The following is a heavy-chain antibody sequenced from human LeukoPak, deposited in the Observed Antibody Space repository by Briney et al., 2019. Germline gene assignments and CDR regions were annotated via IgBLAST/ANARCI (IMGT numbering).Heavy chain of an antibody. CDR1: GFTFSSYS. CDR3: ARDPRIAAAGIFDY. V-gene: IGHV3-21*01. Sequence: GGSLRLSCAASGFTFSSYSMNWVRQAPGKGLEWVSSVSSSSSYIYYADSVKGRFTISRDNAKNSLYLQMNSLRAEDTAVYYCARDPRIAAAGIFDYWGQGTLVTVSS. D-gene: IGHD6-13*01. CDR2: VSSSSSYI. J-gene: IGHJ4*02.